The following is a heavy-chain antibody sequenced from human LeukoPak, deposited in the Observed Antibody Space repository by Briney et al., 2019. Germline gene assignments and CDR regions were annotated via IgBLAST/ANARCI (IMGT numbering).Heavy chain of an antibody. CDR1: GFTFSDYY. CDR3: ARDLRCTSTSCHWSVRAFDH. J-gene: IGHJ4*02. V-gene: IGHV3-11*04. D-gene: IGHD2-2*01. CDR2: IDSSGSNI. Sequence: PGGSLRLSCAASGFTFSDYYMSWIRQAPGKGLEWVSCIDSSGSNIYYADSVKGRFTISRDNAENSLYLQMNSLSGEDTAVYYCARDLRCTSTSCHWSVRAFDHWGQGTLVTVSS.